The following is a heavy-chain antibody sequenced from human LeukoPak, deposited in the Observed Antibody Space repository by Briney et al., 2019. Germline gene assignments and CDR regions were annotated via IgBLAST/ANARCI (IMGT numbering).Heavy chain of an antibody. CDR2: INHSGST. V-gene: IGHV4-34*01. Sequence: SETLSLTCAVYGGPFSGYYWSWIRQPPGKGLEWIGEINHSGSTNYNPSLKSRVTISVDTSKNQFSLKLSSVTAADTAVYYCARLRRRLFAPRTRNWFDPWGQGTLVTVSS. CDR3: ARLRRRLFAPRTRNWFDP. D-gene: IGHD2-21*02. CDR1: GGPFSGYY. J-gene: IGHJ5*02.